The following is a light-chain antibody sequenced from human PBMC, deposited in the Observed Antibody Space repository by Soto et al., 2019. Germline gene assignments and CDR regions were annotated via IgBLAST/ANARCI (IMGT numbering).Light chain of an antibody. J-gene: IGKJ4*01. Sequence: IVLTQSPGSLSVSPGGRATLSCRASQDISTYLAWYQQKPGQAPRLIIYDTFNRVSGVPDTFSGSGSGTVFTLTISNVAPEDSAIYYCQQRSTLPLTFGGGTKVE. CDR1: QDISTY. CDR3: QQRSTLPLT. V-gene: IGKV3-11*01. CDR2: DTF.